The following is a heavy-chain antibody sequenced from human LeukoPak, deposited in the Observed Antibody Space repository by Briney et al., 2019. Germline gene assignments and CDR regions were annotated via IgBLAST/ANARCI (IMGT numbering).Heavy chain of an antibody. CDR2: FDPEDGET. CDR1: GYTLTELS. J-gene: IGHJ4*02. D-gene: IGHD6-13*01. CDR3: ATGLFIAAADHHDY. Sequence: ASVKVSRMLSGYTLTELSMHWVRQAPGKGLEWMGGFDPEDGETIYAQKFQGRVTMTEDTSTDTAYMELSSLRSEDTAVYYCATGLFIAAADHHDYWGQGTLVAVSS. V-gene: IGHV1-24*01.